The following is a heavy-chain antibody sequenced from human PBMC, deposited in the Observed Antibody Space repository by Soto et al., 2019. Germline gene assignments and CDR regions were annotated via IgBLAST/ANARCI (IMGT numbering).Heavy chain of an antibody. V-gene: IGHV4-30-2*01. CDR1: GGSISSGYYS. CDR3: ARGPPLGY. CDR2: IYHSRST. J-gene: IGHJ4*02. Sequence: SETLSLTCSVSGGSISSGYYSWSWIRQPPGKGLESIGYIYHSRSTYYNPSLKSRVTISVDRSKNQFSLKLSSVTAADTAVYYCARGPPLGYWGQGTLVTVSS.